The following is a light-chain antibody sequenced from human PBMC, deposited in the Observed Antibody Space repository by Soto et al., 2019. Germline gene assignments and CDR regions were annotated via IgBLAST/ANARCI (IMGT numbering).Light chain of an antibody. CDR1: HNIDSN. CDR3: QQYSSWPLT. J-gene: IGKJ4*01. V-gene: IGKV3-15*01. CDR2: GAS. Sequence: EVMMTQSPATLSMSPGERATLSCRASHNIDSNLAWYQQKPGQPPRLLIYGASTRATGIPVRFSGSASGTEFTLTVNSLQSEDFAIYYCQQYSSWPLTFGGGTKVELK.